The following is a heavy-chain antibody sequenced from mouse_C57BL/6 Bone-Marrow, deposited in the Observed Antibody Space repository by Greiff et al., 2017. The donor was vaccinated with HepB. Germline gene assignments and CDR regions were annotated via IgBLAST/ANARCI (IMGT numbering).Heavy chain of an antibody. CDR3: ARLVGSSPHWYFDV. D-gene: IGHD1-1*01. Sequence: VQLQQSGPELVKPGASVKISCKASGYTFTDYYMNWVKQSHGKSLEWIGDINPNNGGTSYNQKFKGKATLTVDKSSSTAYMELRSLTSEDSAVYYCARLVGSSPHWYFDVWGTGTTVTVSS. CDR1: GYTFTDYY. V-gene: IGHV1-26*01. CDR2: INPNNGGT. J-gene: IGHJ1*03.